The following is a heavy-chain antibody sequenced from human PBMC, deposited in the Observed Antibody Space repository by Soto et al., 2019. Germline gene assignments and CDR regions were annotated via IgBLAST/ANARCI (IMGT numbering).Heavy chain of an antibody. CDR1: GFSVSATS. J-gene: IGHJ4*02. V-gene: IGHV3-53*01. D-gene: IGHD5-18*01. CDR2: MHRGGTT. Sequence: LRLSCVVSGFSVSATSIFWVRQATGRGLEWVSLMHRGGTTDNADSVKGRFTTSRDKSKNTLYLHMNGLRVEDTAVYYCARVNTTLVDHFDCWGQGTLVTVSS. CDR3: ARVNTTLVDHFDC.